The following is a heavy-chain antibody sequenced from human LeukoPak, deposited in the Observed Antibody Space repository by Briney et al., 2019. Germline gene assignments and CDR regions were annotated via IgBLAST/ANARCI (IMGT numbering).Heavy chain of an antibody. CDR3: ARVLRGTSTESTDAFDV. Sequence: PSETLSLTCAVYGVPFSGHYWSWIRQPPGKGLEWVSEINHSGNTHNSPSLKSRVTISVDTAKNQFSLRLSSVTAADTAVYFCARVLRGTSTESTDAFDVWGQGTMVTVSS. V-gene: IGHV4-34*01. D-gene: IGHD3-16*01. CDR2: INHSGNT. J-gene: IGHJ3*01. CDR1: GVPFSGHY.